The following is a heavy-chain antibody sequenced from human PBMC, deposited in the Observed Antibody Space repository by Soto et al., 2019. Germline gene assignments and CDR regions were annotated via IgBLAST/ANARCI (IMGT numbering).Heavy chain of an antibody. Sequence: EVPLLESGGGFVQPGGSLRLSCAASGFRLSSYGMTWVRQAPGKGLEWVSAVSGSGGRTYYADSVKGRFTVSRDKSKHTLDLQMNSLRPEDTAVYFCARDPHGGAFDIWGQGTMVTVSS. V-gene: IGHV3-23*01. D-gene: IGHD3-16*01. CDR3: ARDPHGGAFDI. CDR1: GFRLSSYG. CDR2: VSGSGGRT. J-gene: IGHJ3*02.